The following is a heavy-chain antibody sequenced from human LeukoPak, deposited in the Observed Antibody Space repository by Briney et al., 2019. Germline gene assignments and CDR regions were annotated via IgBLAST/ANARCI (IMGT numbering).Heavy chain of an antibody. CDR1: GFTFSSYA. CDR3: AKDVQVSPYSSGWYDDAFDI. D-gene: IGHD6-19*01. J-gene: IGHJ3*02. CDR2: ISGSGGST. V-gene: IGHV3-23*01. Sequence: PGGSLRLSCAASGFTFSSYAMSWVRQAPGKGLEWVSAISGSGGSTYYADSVKGRFTIPRDNSKNTLYLQMNSLRAEDTAVYYCAKDVQVSPYSSGWYDDAFDIWGQGTMVTVSS.